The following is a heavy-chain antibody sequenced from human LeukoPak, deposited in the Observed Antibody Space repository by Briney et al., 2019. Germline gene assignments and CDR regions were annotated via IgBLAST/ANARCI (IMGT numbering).Heavy chain of an antibody. Sequence: GGSLRLSCAASGFTFSNYAMSWVRQAPGKWLEWASAFSGSGVSTHYADSVKGRFTISRDNAKNPLYLQVNSLRAEDTAVYYCAELGITMIGGVWGKGTTVTITS. CDR3: AELGITMIGGV. J-gene: IGHJ6*04. CDR2: FSGSGVST. V-gene: IGHV3-23*01. D-gene: IGHD3-10*02. CDR1: GFTFSNYA.